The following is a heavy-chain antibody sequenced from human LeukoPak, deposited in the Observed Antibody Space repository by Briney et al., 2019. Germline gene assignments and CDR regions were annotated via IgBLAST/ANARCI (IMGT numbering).Heavy chain of an antibody. CDR3: ASRLPPDY. CDR1: GFIVSSNY. J-gene: IGHJ4*02. D-gene: IGHD2-21*02. Sequence: PGGSLRLSCAASGFIVSSNYMSWVRQAPGKGLEWVSIIYAGGSTYYAGSVRGRFTISRDKSKNTLYLRMNSLRAEDTAVYYCASRLPPDYWGQGTLVTVSS. V-gene: IGHV3-53*01. CDR2: IYAGGST.